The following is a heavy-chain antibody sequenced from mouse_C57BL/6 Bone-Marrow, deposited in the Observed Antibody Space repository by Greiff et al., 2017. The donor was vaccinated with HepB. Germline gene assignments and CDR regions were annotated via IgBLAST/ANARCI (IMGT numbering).Heavy chain of an antibody. V-gene: IGHV1-4*01. D-gene: IGHD3-1*01. CDR2: INPSSGYT. CDR1: GYTFTSYT. J-gene: IGHJ2*01. Sequence: VQLQQSGAELARPGASVKMSCKASGYTFTSYTMHWVKQRPGQGLEWIGYINPSSGYTKYNQKFKDKATSTADKSSSTAYMQLSSLTSEDSAVYYCARGGYTNYWDYWGQGTTLTVSS. CDR3: ARGGYTNYWDY.